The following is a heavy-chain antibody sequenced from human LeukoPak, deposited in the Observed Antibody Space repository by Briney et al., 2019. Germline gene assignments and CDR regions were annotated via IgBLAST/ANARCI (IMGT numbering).Heavy chain of an antibody. D-gene: IGHD3-10*02. CDR3: AKCSASYSNDAFDV. CDR2: IRGGGSNT. V-gene: IGHV3-23*01. Sequence: QPGGSLRLSCAASGFTFNNYAMNWVRQDPRKGLEWVSYIRGGGSNTRYSDSVKGRFIISRDNSKNILYLQMNSLRAEDTAIYYCAKCSASYSNDAFDVWGRGTMVTVSS. J-gene: IGHJ3*01. CDR1: GFTFNNYA.